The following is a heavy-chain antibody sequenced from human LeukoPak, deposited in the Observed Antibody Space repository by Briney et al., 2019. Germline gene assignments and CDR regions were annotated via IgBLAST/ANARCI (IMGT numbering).Heavy chain of an antibody. J-gene: IGHJ5*02. CDR1: GFIFSSYG. CDR3: ASGIIGT. Sequence: PGGSLRLSCAASGFIFSSYGMHWVRQAPGKGLEWVSFIRYDGINKYYADSVKGRFTISRDNSKNTLYLQMNSLRAEDTAVYYCASGIIGTWGQGTLVTVSS. V-gene: IGHV3-30*02. D-gene: IGHD1-20*01. CDR2: IRYDGINK.